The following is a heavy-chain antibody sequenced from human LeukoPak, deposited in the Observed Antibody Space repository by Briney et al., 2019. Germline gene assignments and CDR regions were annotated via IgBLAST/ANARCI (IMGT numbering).Heavy chain of an antibody. CDR1: GFTFSSYA. Sequence: GGSLRLSCAASGFTFSSYAMHWVRQAPGKGLEWVAVISYDGSNKYYADSVKGRFTISRDSAKNSLYLQMNSLRAEDTALYYCAKDIERGLGINAFDTWGQGTMVTVSS. D-gene: IGHD1-14*01. CDR3: AKDIERGLGINAFDT. V-gene: IGHV3-30-3*01. CDR2: ISYDGSNK. J-gene: IGHJ3*02.